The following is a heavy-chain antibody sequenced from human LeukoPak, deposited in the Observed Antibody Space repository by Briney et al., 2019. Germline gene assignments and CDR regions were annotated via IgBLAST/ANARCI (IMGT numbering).Heavy chain of an antibody. CDR2: FDPEDGET. J-gene: IGHJ6*03. V-gene: IGHV1-24*01. CDR1: GYTLTELS. Sequence: ASVKVSCKXSGYTLTELSMHWVRQAPGKGLEWMGGFDPEDGETIYAQKFQGRVTMTEDTSTDTAYMELSSLRSEDTAVYYCATETPGIAAAGYYYYYMDVWGKGTTVTVSS. CDR3: ATETPGIAAAGYYYYYMDV. D-gene: IGHD6-13*01.